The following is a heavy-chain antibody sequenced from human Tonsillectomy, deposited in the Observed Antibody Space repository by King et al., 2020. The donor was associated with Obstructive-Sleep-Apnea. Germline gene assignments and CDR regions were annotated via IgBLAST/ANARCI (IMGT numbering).Heavy chain of an antibody. CDR3: AREFRIAAAGTLS. CDR2: IYYSGST. D-gene: IGHD6-13*01. V-gene: IGHV4-30-4*01. CDR1: VGSISSGDYY. Sequence: VQLQESGPGLVKPSQTLSLTCTVSVGSISSGDYYWSWIRQPPGKGLEWIGYIYYSGSTYYNPSLKSRVTISVDTSKNQFSLKLSSVTAADTAVYYCAREFRIAAAGTLSWGQGTLVTVSS. J-gene: IGHJ5*02.